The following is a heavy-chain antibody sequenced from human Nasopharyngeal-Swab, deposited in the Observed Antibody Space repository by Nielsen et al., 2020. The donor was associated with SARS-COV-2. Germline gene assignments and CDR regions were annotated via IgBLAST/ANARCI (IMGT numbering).Heavy chain of an antibody. D-gene: IGHD2-21*02. V-gene: IGHV4-34*01. CDR2: INHSGST. Sequence: SETLSLTCALYGGSFSGYYWSWIPQPPGKGLEWIGAINHSGSTNYNPSLKSRVTISVDTSKNQFSLKLSSVTAADTAVYYCARGFGMVVTARYFDLWGRGTLVTVSS. J-gene: IGHJ2*01. CDR3: ARGFGMVVTARYFDL. CDR1: GGSFSGYY.